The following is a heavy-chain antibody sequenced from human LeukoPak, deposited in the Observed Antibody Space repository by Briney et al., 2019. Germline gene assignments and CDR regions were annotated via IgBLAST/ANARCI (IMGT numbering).Heavy chain of an antibody. V-gene: IGHV1-18*01. D-gene: IGHD3-22*01. Sequence: GASVKVSCKASGYIFSSYGINWVRQAPGQGLEWMGWISADSGHTNYAQRFQGRVTMTTATSTSTAYMELRSLRSDDTAVYYCARMDSNGYNKKYYFDYWGQGTLVADSS. CDR3: ARMDSNGYNKKYYFDY. CDR2: ISADSGHT. CDR1: GYIFSSYG. J-gene: IGHJ4*02.